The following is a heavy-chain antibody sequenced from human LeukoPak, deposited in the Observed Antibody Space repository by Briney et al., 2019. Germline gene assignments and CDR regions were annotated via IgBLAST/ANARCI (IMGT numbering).Heavy chain of an antibody. CDR1: GYSISSGYY. J-gene: IGHJ4*02. D-gene: IGHD2-15*01. V-gene: IGHV4-38-2*02. CDR2: IYHSGST. Sequence: SETLSLTCTVSGYSISSGYYWGWIRQPPGKGLEWIGSIYHSGSTYYNPSLKSRVTISVDTSKNQFSLKLSSVTAADTAVYYCARDRSYRSGGSCSYYFDYWGQGTLVTVSS. CDR3: ARDRSYRSGGSCSYYFDY.